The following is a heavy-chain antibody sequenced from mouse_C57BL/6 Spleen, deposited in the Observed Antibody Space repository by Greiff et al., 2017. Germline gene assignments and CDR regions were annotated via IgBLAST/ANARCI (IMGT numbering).Heavy chain of an antibody. CDR2: IRHKANGYTT. CDR3: SRFLSNYSNCVGYFDV. Sequence: EVNLVESGGGLVQPGGSLSLSCAASGFTFTDYYMSWVRQPPGKALEWLGFIRHKANGYTTEYSASVKGRFTIYRDNSQSILYLHMKALRAEDSATYYCSRFLSNYSNCVGYFDVWGTGTTVTVSS. J-gene: IGHJ1*03. D-gene: IGHD2-5*01. V-gene: IGHV7-3*01. CDR1: GFTFTDYY.